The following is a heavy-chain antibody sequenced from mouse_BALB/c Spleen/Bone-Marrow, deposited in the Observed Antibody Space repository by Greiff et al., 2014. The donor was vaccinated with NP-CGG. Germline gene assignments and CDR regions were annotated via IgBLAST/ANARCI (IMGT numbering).Heavy chain of an antibody. D-gene: IGHD2-3*01. V-gene: IGHV1-69*02. CDR3: ARDGGY. J-gene: IGHJ2*01. CDR2: IFPSDSYT. Sequence: VQLQQSGAELVRPGASVKLSCKASGYTFTSYWINWVKQRPGQGLEWIGCIFPSDSYTNFNQKFKDKATLTVDKSSSTAYMQFSSPTSEDSAVYYCARDGGYWGQGTTLTVSS. CDR1: GYTFTSYW.